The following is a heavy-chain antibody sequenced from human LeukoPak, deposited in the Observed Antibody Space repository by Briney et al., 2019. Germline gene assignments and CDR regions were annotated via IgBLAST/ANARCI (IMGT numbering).Heavy chain of an antibody. CDR2: MNPNSGNT. V-gene: IGHV1-8*01. J-gene: IGHJ4*02. CDR1: GYTLTSYD. Sequence: GSVKVSCKASGYTLTSYDINWVRQATGQGLEWMGWMNPNSGNTGYAQKFQGRVTMTRNTSISTAYMELSSLRSEDTAVYYCARGSQESSAHFDYWGQGTLVTVSS. CDR3: ARGSQESSAHFDY. D-gene: IGHD3-10*01.